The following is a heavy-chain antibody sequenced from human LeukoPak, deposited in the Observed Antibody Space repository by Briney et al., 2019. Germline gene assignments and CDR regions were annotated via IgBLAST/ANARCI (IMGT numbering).Heavy chain of an antibody. CDR1: GYTFTGYY. D-gene: IGHD3-16*01. CDR3: ASGLEEYTT. J-gene: IGHJ4*02. Sequence: ASVKVSCKASGYTFTGYYMHWVRQAPGQGLEWMGWINPNSGDTNCAQKFQVRGTMTRDRSISTAYMEVKRLRSDDTAIYYCASGLEEYTTWGQGTLVTVSS. CDR2: INPNSGDT. V-gene: IGHV1-2*02.